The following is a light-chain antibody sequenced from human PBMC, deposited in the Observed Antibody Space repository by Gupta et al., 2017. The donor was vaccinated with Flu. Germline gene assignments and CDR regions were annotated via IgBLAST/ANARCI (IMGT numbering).Light chain of an antibody. CDR3: LQYGMYPYT. CDR1: QDIKVY. V-gene: IGKV1-33*01. Sequence: PSSLSASVGDRVTITCQASQDIKVYLNWYQQKPGKAPDLLIYDASNLNRGVPSTFSGSGSGTKFTFTISSLQAEDSATYYCLQYGMYPYTFGQGTRVEIK. CDR2: DAS. J-gene: IGKJ2*01.